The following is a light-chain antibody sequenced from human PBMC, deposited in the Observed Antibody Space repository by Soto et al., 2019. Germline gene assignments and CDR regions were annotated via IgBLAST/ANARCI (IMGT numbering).Light chain of an antibody. CDR3: MQGTHWPWT. V-gene: IGKV2-30*02. CDR2: EVS. CDR1: QSLMHSDGNTY. J-gene: IGKJ1*01. Sequence: DVVMTQSPLSLPVTLGQPASISCRSSQSLMHSDGNTYLNWFQQRPGQSPRRLIYEVSDRDSGVPDRFSGSGSGSDFTLKISRVEAEDVGVDYCMQGTHWPWTFGQGTEVEI.